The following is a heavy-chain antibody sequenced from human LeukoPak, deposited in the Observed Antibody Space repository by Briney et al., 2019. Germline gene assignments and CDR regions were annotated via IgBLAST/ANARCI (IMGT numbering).Heavy chain of an antibody. D-gene: IGHD2-15*01. Sequence: ASVKVSCKVSGYTLTELSMHWVRQAPGKGLEWMGGFDPEDGETIYAQKFQGRVTMTEDTSTDTAYMELSSLRFEDTAVYYCATVGCSGGSCYYYFDYWGQGTLVTVSS. CDR2: FDPEDGET. CDR1: GYTLTELS. CDR3: ATVGCSGGSCYYYFDY. J-gene: IGHJ4*02. V-gene: IGHV1-24*01.